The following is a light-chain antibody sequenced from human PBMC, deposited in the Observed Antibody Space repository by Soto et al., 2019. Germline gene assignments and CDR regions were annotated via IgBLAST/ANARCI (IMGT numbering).Light chain of an antibody. V-gene: IGLV2-14*03. CDR3: SSYTTSSTLI. CDR2: DVT. CDR1: SSDVGRYKL. Sequence: QSALTQPASESGSPGQSITISCTGTSSDVGRYKLVSWYQQHPGKAPKLMIYDVTNRPSGVSNRFSGSKSGNTASLTISGLQAEDEADYYCSSYTTSSTLIFGGGTKLTVL. J-gene: IGLJ2*01.